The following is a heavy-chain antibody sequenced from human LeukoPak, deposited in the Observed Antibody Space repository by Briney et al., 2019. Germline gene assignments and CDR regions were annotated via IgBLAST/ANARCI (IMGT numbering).Heavy chain of an antibody. CDR3: ASGSGSYPADY. CDR2: IDPSDSYT. CDR1: RFTFSNYW. D-gene: IGHD3-10*01. J-gene: IGHJ4*02. V-gene: IGHV5-10-1*01. Sequence: GGSLRLSCAASRFTFSNYWMSWVRQAPGKGLEWMGRIDPSDSYTNYSPSFQGHVTISADKSISTAYLQWSSLKASDTAMYYCASGSGSYPADYWGQGTLVTVSS.